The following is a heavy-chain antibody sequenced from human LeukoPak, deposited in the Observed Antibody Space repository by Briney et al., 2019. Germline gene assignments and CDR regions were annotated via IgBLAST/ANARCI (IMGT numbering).Heavy chain of an antibody. V-gene: IGHV3-23*01. Sequence: GGSLRLSCAASGFTFTTYAMSWVRQAPGKGLEWVSVISASGGSTYYADSVKGRFTISRDNAKNSLYLQMNSLRAEDTAVYYCARASYSYAEYFQHWGQGTLVTVSS. D-gene: IGHD1-26*01. CDR3: ARASYSYAEYFQH. CDR1: GFTFTTYA. J-gene: IGHJ1*01. CDR2: ISASGGST.